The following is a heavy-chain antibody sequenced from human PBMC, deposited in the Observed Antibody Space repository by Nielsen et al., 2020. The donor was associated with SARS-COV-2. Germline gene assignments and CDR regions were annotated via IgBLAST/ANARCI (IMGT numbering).Heavy chain of an antibody. CDR1: GGSISSYY. V-gene: IGHV4-34*01. J-gene: IGHJ4*02. CDR2: INHSGST. D-gene: IGHD6-19*01. Sequence: SETLSLTCTVSGGSISSYYWSWIRQPPGKGLEWIGEINHSGSTNYNPSLKSRVTISVDTSKNQFSLKLSSVTAADTAVYYCARARSSGWYGSMHYWGQGTLVTVSS. CDR3: ARARSSGWYGSMHY.